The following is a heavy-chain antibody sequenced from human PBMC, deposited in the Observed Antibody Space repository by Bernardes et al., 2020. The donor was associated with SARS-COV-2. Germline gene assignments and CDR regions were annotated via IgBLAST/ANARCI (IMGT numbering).Heavy chain of an antibody. CDR3: ARWKATVVPASIGGVWFDP. D-gene: IGHD2-2*02. CDR1: GYTLTDYY. J-gene: IGHJ5*02. V-gene: IGHV1-2*02. CDR2: INPNSGAT. Sequence: ASVKVSCKTSGYTLTDYYMSWVRQAPGQGPEWMGWINPNSGATTYAQKFQGRVTMTRDTSISTVYMELSSLRSDDTAVYYCARWKATVVPASIGGVWFDPWGQGSLVTVSS.